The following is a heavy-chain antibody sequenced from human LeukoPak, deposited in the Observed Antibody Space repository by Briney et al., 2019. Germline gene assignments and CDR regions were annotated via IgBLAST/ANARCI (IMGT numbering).Heavy chain of an antibody. V-gene: IGHV4-59*08. J-gene: IGHJ4*02. CDR3: ARLGDSSSRLYCFDY. CDR2: FHYSGST. CDR1: GGSISSYY. Sequence: PSETLSLTCSVSGGSISSYYWSWIRQPPGKGLEWIGYFHYSGSTNYNPSLKSRVTISVDTSKNQFSLKLSSVTAADTAVYYCARLGDSSSRLYCFDYWGQGTLVTVSS. D-gene: IGHD6-6*01.